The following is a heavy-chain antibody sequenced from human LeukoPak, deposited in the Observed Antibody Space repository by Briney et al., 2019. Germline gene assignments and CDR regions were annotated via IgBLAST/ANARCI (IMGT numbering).Heavy chain of an antibody. J-gene: IGHJ5*02. CDR3: ARGSMTTVVTENWFDP. D-gene: IGHD4-23*01. CDR1: GGTFSSYA. V-gene: IGHV1-69*04. CDR2: IIPILGIA. Sequence: SSVKVSRKASGGTFSSYAISWVRQAPGQGLEWMGRIIPILGIANYAQKFQGRVTITADKSTSTAYMELSSLRSEDTAVYYCARGSMTTVVTENWFDPWGQGTLVTVSS.